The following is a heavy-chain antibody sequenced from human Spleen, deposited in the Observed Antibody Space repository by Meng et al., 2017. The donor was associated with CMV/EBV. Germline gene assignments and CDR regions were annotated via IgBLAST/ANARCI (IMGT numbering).Heavy chain of an antibody. CDR2: ISAYHGHT. CDR3: ARIAAAALHHFDY. CDR1: GYTFTCFG. Sequence: ASGYTFTCFGISWVRQSPGQGLEWMGWISAYHGHTNYAQKLQGRVTMTTDTSTSTAYMELRSLRSDDTAVYYCARIAAAALHHFDYWGQGTLVTVSS. V-gene: IGHV1-18*01. J-gene: IGHJ4*02. D-gene: IGHD6-13*01.